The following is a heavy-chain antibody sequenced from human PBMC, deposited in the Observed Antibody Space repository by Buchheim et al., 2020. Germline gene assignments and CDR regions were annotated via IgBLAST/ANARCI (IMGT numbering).Heavy chain of an antibody. CDR3: ARQRSGSYQYWFDP. CDR2: IYYSGST. V-gene: IGHV4-59*08. CDR1: GGSISSYY. J-gene: IGHJ5*02. D-gene: IGHD3-10*01. Sequence: QVQLQESGPGLVKPSETLSLTCTVSGGSISSYYWSWIRQPPGKGLEWIGYIYYSGSTNYNPSLTSRVTISVDTSKNQFSMKLSSVTAADTAVYYCARQRSGSYQYWFDPWGQGTL.